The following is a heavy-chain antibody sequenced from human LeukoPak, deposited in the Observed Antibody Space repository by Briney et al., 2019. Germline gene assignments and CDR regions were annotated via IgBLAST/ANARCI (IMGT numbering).Heavy chain of an antibody. J-gene: IGHJ4*02. CDR2: ISSSSSYI. D-gene: IGHD6-13*01. CDR3: ARLTVSQQLVLFDY. Sequence: GGSLRLSCAVSGFTFSSYSMNWVRQAPGKGLEWVSSISSSSSYIYYADSVKGRFTISRDNAKNSLYLQMNSLRAEDTAVYYCARLTVSQQLVLFDYWGQGTLVTVSS. V-gene: IGHV3-21*01. CDR1: GFTFSSYS.